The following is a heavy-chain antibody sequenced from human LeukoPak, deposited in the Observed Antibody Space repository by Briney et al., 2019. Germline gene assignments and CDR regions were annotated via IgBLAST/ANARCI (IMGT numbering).Heavy chain of an antibody. D-gene: IGHD3-22*01. V-gene: IGHV1-8*02. Sequence: ASVKVSCKASGYTFTSYGISWVRQATGQGLEWMGWMNPNSGNTGYAQKFQGRVTMTRNTSISTAYMELSSLRSEDTAVYYCARDDPYYWGSVWFDPWGQGTLVTVSS. J-gene: IGHJ5*02. CDR3: ARDDPYYWGSVWFDP. CDR2: MNPNSGNT. CDR1: GYTFTSYG.